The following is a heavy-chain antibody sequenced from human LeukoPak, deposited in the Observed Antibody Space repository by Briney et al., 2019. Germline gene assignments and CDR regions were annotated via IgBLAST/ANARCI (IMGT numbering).Heavy chain of an antibody. CDR2: SRNKAESYTT. CDR1: GFTFSDHN. CDR3: ARHFFSD. J-gene: IGHJ4*02. Sequence: GGSLRLSCAASGFTFSDHNMDCVRQAPGKGLEWVGRSRNKAESYTTDYAASVKGRFSISRDDSKNSLDLQMNSLKTEDTAVYYCARHFFSDWGQGTLVTVSS. D-gene: IGHD3-3*02. V-gene: IGHV3-72*01.